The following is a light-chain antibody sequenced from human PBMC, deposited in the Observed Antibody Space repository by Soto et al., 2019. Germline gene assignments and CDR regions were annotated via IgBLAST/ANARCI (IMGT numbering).Light chain of an antibody. CDR2: AAS. Sequence: DIQMTQSPSALSASVGDRVTITCRASQGISNYLAWSQQKPGKVPKLLIYAASTLQSGVPSRFSGSGSGTNFTLTISSLQPEDVASCYSQKYNIAPWTFGQGTKVEIK. J-gene: IGKJ1*01. V-gene: IGKV1-27*01. CDR1: QGISNY. CDR3: QKYNIAPWT.